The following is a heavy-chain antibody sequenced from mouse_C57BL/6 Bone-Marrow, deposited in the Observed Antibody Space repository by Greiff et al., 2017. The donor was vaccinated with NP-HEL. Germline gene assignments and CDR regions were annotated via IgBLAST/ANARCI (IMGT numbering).Heavy chain of an antibody. Sequence: DVHLVESGGGLVQSGRSLRLSCATSGFTFSDFYMEWVRQAPGKGLEWIAASRNKANDYTTEYSASVKGRFIVSRDPSQSILYLQRNALRAEDTASYYGARDARAVPFAYWGQGTLVTVSA. D-gene: IGHD1-1*01. J-gene: IGHJ3*01. CDR2: SRNKANDYTT. CDR1: GFTFSDFY. CDR3: ARDARAVPFAY. V-gene: IGHV7-1*01.